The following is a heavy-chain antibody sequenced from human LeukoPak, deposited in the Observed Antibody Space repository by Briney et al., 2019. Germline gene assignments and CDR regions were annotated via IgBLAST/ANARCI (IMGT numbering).Heavy chain of an antibody. CDR2: IIPILGIA. J-gene: IGHJ4*02. V-gene: IGHV1-69*04. CDR3: ARDHPVVVAAN. D-gene: IGHD2-15*01. CDR1: GGTFSSYA. Sequence: SVKVSCKASGGTFSSYANSWVRQAPGQGLEWMGRIIPILGIANYAQKFQGRVTITADKSTSTAYMELSSLRSEDTAVYYCARDHPVVVAANWGQGTLVTVSS.